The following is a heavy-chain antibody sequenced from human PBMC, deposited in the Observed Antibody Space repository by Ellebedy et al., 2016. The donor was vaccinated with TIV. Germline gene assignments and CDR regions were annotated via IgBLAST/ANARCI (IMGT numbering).Heavy chain of an antibody. Sequence: GESLKISXAASGFTFSSYAMSWVRQAPGKGLEWVSAISGSGGSTYYADSVKGRFTISRDNSKNTLYLQMNSLRAEDTAVYYCAKDRDYDSSGYTNWFDPWGQGTLVTVSS. CDR2: ISGSGGST. V-gene: IGHV3-23*01. D-gene: IGHD3-22*01. CDR3: AKDRDYDSSGYTNWFDP. J-gene: IGHJ5*02. CDR1: GFTFSSYA.